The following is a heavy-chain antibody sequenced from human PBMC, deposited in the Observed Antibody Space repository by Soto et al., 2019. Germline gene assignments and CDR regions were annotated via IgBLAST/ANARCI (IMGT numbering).Heavy chain of an antibody. Sequence: SWIIQAPGKGLEWVSSISGSGDYTYYADSVKGRFTISRDNSKNTLYLQMNSLRAEDTAVYYFAQGLAGIGAYNTGTDFWGNGTTVTVIS. J-gene: IGHJ6*04. D-gene: IGHD1-1*01. CDR3: AQGLAGIGAYNTGTDF. V-gene: IGHV3-23*01. CDR2: ISGSGDYT.